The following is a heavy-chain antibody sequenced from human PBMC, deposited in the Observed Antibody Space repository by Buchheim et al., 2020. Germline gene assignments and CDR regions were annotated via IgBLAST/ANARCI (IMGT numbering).Heavy chain of an antibody. D-gene: IGHD3-9*01. V-gene: IGHV4-59*01. J-gene: IGHJ6*02. CDR1: GGSISSYY. CDR3: ARDGNYDILTGYYNSYYGMDV. Sequence: QVQLQESGPGLVKPSETLSLTCTVSGGSISSYYWSWIRQPPGKGLEWIGYIYYSGSTNYNPSLKSRVTISVDTSKNPFSLKLSSVTAADTAVYYCARDGNYDILTGYYNSYYGMDVWGQGTT. CDR2: IYYSGST.